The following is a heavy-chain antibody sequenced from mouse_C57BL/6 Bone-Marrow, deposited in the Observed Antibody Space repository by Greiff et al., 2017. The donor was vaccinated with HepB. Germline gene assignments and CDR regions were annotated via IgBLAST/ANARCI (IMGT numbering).Heavy chain of an antibody. J-gene: IGHJ3*01. D-gene: IGHD1-1*01. CDR1: YTFSRRVH. CDR2: GQGLEWIG. Sequence: QVQLQQSGPELARPWASVKISCKAFYTFSRRVHFAIRDTNYWMQWVKQRPGQGLEWIGAIYPGNGDTSYNQKFKGKAPLTADKSSSTAYMERRSLTSEDSAVYFCARDGSSPFAYWGQGTLVTVSA. V-gene: IGHV1-87*01. CDR3: SEDSAVYFCARDGSSPFAY.